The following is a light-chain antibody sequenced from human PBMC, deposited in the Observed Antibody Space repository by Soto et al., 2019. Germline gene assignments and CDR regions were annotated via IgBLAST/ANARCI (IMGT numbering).Light chain of an antibody. V-gene: IGLV2-8*01. CDR2: EVV. J-gene: IGLJ1*01. CDR3: XXXXXXXTYV. Sequence: QSVLTQPPSASGSPGQSVTISCTGTKSDIGVYDFVSWYQHHPGKAPRLIIYEVVQRPSGVPDRFSGSKSGNTASLTVSGLQAADEADYXXXXXXXXXTYVFGSGTKV. CDR1: KSDIGVYDF.